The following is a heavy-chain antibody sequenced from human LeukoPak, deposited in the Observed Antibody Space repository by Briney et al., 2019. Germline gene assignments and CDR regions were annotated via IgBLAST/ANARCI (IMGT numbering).Heavy chain of an antibody. CDR1: GGSFSGYY. V-gene: IGHV4-34*01. Sequence: PSETLSLTCAVYGGSFSGYYWSWIRQPPGKGLEWIGEIYHSGSTNYNPSLKSRVTISVDKSKNQFSLKLSSVTAADTAVYYCARDLVSYGFDYWGQGTLVTVSS. CDR2: IYHSGST. D-gene: IGHD5-18*01. CDR3: ARDLVSYGFDY. J-gene: IGHJ4*02.